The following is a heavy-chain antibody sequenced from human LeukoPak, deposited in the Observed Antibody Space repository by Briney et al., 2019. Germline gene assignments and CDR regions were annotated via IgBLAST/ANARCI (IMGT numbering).Heavy chain of an antibody. CDR2: IKGDGSEK. J-gene: IGHJ5*02. V-gene: IGHV3-7*01. CDR3: ARDEYRSRWLHP. D-gene: IGHD5-24*01. CDR1: GFTFSSYW. Sequence: GGSLRLSCVASGFTFSSYWMSSVRLAPGKGLEWVANIKGDGSEKWYADSVKGRFTISRDNAQNSVHLQMNSLRAEDTAVYHCARDEYRSRWLHPWGQGTLVTVTS.